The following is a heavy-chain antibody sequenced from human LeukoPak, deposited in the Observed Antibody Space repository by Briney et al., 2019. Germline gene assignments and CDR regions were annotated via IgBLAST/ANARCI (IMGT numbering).Heavy chain of an antibody. Sequence: GGSLRLSCAASGFTFSSYAMHWVRQAPGKGLEYVSAISSNGGSTYYASSVKGRFTISRDNSKNTLYLQMNSLRAEDTAVYYCAKDLDGQLVDLWGQGTLVTVSS. CDR2: ISSNGGST. J-gene: IGHJ4*02. V-gene: IGHV3-64*01. D-gene: IGHD6-13*01. CDR3: AKDLDGQLVDL. CDR1: GFTFSSYA.